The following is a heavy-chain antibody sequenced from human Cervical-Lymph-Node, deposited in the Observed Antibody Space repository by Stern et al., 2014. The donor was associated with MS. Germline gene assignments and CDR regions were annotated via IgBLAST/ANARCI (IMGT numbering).Heavy chain of an antibody. CDR2: IYYRGNT. Sequence: QVQLQESRPGLLRPSETLSLTCTVSGASITSYYWSWIRQPPGKGLEWIGYIYYRGNTNYNASLKGRVAISIGTSKTQFSLRLSSVTAADTAVYYCARATDLWGQGTLVTVSS. CDR1: GASITSYY. V-gene: IGHV4-59*01. CDR3: ARATDL. J-gene: IGHJ5*02.